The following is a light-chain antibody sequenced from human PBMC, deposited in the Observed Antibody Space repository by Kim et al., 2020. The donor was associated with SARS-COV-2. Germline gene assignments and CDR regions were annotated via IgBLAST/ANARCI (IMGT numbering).Light chain of an antibody. Sequence: QSVLTQPPSVSGAPGQRITISCTGSSSNIGASFDVHWYQQLPGTAPKLLLYRNNNRPSGVPDRFSASRSGTSAPLAITGLQPEDEADYYCQSFDSSLSALLFGGGTQLTVL. J-gene: IGLJ2*01. V-gene: IGLV1-40*01. CDR2: RNN. CDR3: QSFDSSLSALL. CDR1: SSNIGASFD.